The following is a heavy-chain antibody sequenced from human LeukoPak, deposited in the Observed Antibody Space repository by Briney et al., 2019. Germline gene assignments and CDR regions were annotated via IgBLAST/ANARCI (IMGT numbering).Heavy chain of an antibody. D-gene: IGHD1-1*01. CDR2: SHYSGTT. CDR1: GASISSGGYY. Sequence: PSETLSLTCTVSGASISSGGYYWSWIRQQPGKGLEWIGYSHYSGTTYYNTSLKSRVAMSVDTSKNQFSLKLSSVTAADTAVYYCARDGPTSVLWGQGTLVTVSS. J-gene: IGHJ4*02. V-gene: IGHV4-31*03. CDR3: ARDGPTSVL.